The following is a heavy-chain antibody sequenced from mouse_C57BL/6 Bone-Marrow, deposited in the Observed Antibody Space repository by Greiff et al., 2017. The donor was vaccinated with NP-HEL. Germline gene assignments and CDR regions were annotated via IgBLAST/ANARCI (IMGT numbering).Heavy chain of an antibody. Sequence: QVQLQQPGAELVMPGASVKLSCKASGYTFTSYWMHWVKQRPGQGLEWIGEIDPSDSYTNYNQKFKGKSTLTVDKSSSTAYMQLSSLTSEDSAVCYCARGIYYDYSWFAYWGQGTLVTVSA. D-gene: IGHD2-4*01. J-gene: IGHJ3*01. CDR2: IDPSDSYT. CDR1: GYTFTSYW. CDR3: ARGIYYDYSWFAY. V-gene: IGHV1-69*01.